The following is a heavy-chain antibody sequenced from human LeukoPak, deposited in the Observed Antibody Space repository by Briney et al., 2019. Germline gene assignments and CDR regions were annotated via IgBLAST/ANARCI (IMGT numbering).Heavy chain of an antibody. CDR3: TPFSSSSYFQH. J-gene: IGHJ1*01. V-gene: IGHV3-49*04. Sequence: TGGSLRLSCPASGSTFGDYAISWVRQAPGKGLEWVGFIRSKAYGGTTEYAASVKGRFTISRDDSKSIAYLQMNSLKTEDTAVYYCTPFSSSSYFQHCGQGTLVTVSS. D-gene: IGHD6-6*01. CDR2: IRSKAYGGTT. CDR1: GSTFGDYA.